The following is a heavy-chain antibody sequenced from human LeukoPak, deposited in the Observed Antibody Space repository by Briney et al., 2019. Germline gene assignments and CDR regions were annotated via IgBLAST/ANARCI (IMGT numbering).Heavy chain of an antibody. V-gene: IGHV3-74*01. J-gene: IGHJ4*02. CDR3: ARDQYALDYFVY. Sequence: GGSLRLSCAASGFTFSSYWMHWVRQAPGKGLVWVSHINSDGSSTSYADSVKGRFTISRDNAKNTLYLQMNSLRAEDTAVYYCARDQYALDYFVYWGQGTLVTVSS. CDR2: INSDGSST. D-gene: IGHD3-16*01. CDR1: GFTFSSYW.